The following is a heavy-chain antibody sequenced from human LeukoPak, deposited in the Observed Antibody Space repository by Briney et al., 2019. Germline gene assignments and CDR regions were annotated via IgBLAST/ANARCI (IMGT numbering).Heavy chain of an antibody. Sequence: VASVKVSCKASGYTFTSYDMNWVRQATGQGLEWMGWMNPNSGNTGYVQKFQGRVTMTRNTSTSTAYMELSSLRSEDTAVYYCARGRYSSGWYGVTWGQGTLVTVSS. V-gene: IGHV1-8*01. CDR1: GYTFTSYD. CDR3: ARGRYSSGWYGVT. D-gene: IGHD6-19*01. J-gene: IGHJ5*02. CDR2: MNPNSGNT.